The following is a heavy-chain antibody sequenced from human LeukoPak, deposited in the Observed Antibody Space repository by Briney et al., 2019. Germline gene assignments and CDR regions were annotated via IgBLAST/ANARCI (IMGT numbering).Heavy chain of an antibody. V-gene: IGHV4-34*01. D-gene: IGHD1-26*01. Sequence: SETLSLTCAVYGGSFSGYYWSWIRQPPGKGLEWIGEINHSGSTNYNPSLKSRVTISVDTSKNQFSLKLSSVTAADTAVYYCARDRSQWELPGAFDIWGQGTMVTVSS. J-gene: IGHJ3*02. CDR2: INHSGST. CDR3: ARDRSQWELPGAFDI. CDR1: GGSFSGYY.